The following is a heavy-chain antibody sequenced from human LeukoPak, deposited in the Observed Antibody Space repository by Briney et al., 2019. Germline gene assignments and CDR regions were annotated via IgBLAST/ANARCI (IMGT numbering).Heavy chain of an antibody. J-gene: IGHJ5*02. CDR2: IRYDGSNK. D-gene: IGHD3-10*01. Sequence: PGGSLRLSCAASGFTFNRRGMHWVRQAPGKGLEWVAFIRYDGSNKYYADSVKGRFTISRDNSKNTLYVQMNSLRAEDTAVYYCAKDQRSYYASGSHYRGGNWFDPWGQGTLVTVSS. CDR1: GFTFNRRG. V-gene: IGHV3-30*02. CDR3: AKDQRSYYASGSHYRGGNWFDP.